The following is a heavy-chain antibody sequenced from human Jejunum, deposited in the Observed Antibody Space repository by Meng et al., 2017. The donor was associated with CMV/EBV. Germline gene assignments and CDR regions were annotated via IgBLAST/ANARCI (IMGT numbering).Heavy chain of an antibody. J-gene: IGHJ4*02. CDR3: ASGGYNRPLDY. D-gene: IGHD6-25*01. CDR1: GCSISSYY. CDR2: IYYSGST. V-gene: IGHV4-59*01. Sequence: TCTVSGCSISSYYWSWIRQPPGKGLEWIGYIYYSGSTNYNPSLKSRVTISVDTSKNQFSLKLWSVTAADTAVYYCASGGYNRPLDYWGQGTLVTVSS.